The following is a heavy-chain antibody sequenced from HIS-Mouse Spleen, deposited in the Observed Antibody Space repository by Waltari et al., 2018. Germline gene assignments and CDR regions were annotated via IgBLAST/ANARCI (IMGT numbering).Heavy chain of an antibody. CDR3: AREIPYSSSWYDWYFDL. Sequence: QLQLQESGPGLVKPSETLSLTCTASGGSLSSSSYYWGWTRQPPGKGLEWIGSIYYSGSTYYNPSLKSRVTISVDTSKNQFSLKLSSVTAADTAVYYCAREIPYSSSWYDWYFDLWGRGTLVTVSS. CDR1: GGSLSSSSYY. J-gene: IGHJ2*01. V-gene: IGHV4-39*07. D-gene: IGHD6-13*01. CDR2: IYYSGST.